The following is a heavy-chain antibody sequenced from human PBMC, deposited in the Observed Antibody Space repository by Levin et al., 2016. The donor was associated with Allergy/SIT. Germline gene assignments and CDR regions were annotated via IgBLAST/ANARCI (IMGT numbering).Heavy chain of an antibody. J-gene: IGHJ4*02. D-gene: IGHD6-6*01. CDR1: GYSFTNFG. CDR3: ASAAKGSYYFDY. Sequence: ASVKVSCKASGYSFTNFGISWVRQAPGQGLEWMGWISTYNGNTNYAQKLQGRVTMTTDTSTSTAYMELRSLKSNDTAVYYCASAAKGSYYFDYWGQGTLVTVSS. V-gene: IGHV1-18*01. CDR2: ISTYNGNT.